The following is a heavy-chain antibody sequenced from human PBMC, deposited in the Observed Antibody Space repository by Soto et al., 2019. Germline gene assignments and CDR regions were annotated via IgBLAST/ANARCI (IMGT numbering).Heavy chain of an antibody. CDR3: AKGAAVSGDYYYHY. D-gene: IGHD6-19*01. J-gene: IGHJ4*02. Sequence: EVQLLASGGGLVQHGGSLRLSCAASGFIFSNYGISWVRQAPGKGLEWVSGISGSGGVTFYADSVKGRFTISRENSKNTLYLQMNRLRVEDTAVYYCAKGAAVSGDYYYHYWGQGALVTVSS. CDR2: ISGSGGVT. CDR1: GFIFSNYG. V-gene: IGHV3-23*01.